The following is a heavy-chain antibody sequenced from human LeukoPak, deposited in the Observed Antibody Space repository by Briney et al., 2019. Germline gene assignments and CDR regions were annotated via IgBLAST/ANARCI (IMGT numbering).Heavy chain of an antibody. CDR2: IYYSGST. V-gene: IGHV4-39*07. CDR1: GGSISSSSYY. D-gene: IGHD5-12*01. CDR3: ARCVATGILIWFDP. Sequence: SETLSLTCSVAGGSISSSSYYWGWIRQPPGKGLEGIGSIYYSGSTYYNPSLKSRVTISVDMSKNQFSLKLSSVTAADTAVYYCARCVATGILIWFDPWGQGTLVTVSS. J-gene: IGHJ5*02.